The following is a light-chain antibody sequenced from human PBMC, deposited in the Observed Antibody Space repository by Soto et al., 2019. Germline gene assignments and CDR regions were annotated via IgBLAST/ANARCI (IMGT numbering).Light chain of an antibody. Sequence: VMTQSPATLSVSPGERATLSCWASQGVGSNLAWYQKKPGQAPRLLIYSASSRATGIPVRFSGSGSGTEFTLTISSLQSEDFAVYYCQQYNTWLSFGGGTKMEIK. V-gene: IGKV3-15*01. CDR1: QGVGSN. CDR2: SAS. CDR3: QQYNTWLS. J-gene: IGKJ4*01.